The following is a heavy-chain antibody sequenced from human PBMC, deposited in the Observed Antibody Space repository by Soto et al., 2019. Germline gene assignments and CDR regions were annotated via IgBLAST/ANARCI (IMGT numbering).Heavy chain of an antibody. J-gene: IGHJ4*02. CDR2: ISYDGDNE. D-gene: IGHD3-3*01. Sequence: SLRLSCAASGFSFSNYAMHWVRQAPGKGLEWLAIISYDGDNEYYADSVRGRFTISRDNSKNTLYLQTNSLRAEDTAVYYCAKGGVVIILFDYWGQGTLVTVSS. CDR1: GFSFSNYA. V-gene: IGHV3-30*18. CDR3: AKGGVVIILFDY.